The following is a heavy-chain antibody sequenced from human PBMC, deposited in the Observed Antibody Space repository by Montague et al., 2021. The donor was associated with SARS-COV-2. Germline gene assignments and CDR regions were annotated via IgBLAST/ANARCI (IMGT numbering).Heavy chain of an antibody. CDR3: ARHKSYDWLLIPKVGYYCMDV. Sequence: SETLSLTCTVSGDSITYYYWSWIRQPAGNGPEWIGYISSSGGANYNPSXXSGVTISVDTSKNQFSLKLNSVTAADTAVYYCARHKSYDWLLIPKVGYYCMDVWGQGTTVTVSS. D-gene: IGHD3-9*01. CDR2: ISSSGGA. CDR1: GDSITYYY. J-gene: IGHJ6*02. V-gene: IGHV4-59*08.